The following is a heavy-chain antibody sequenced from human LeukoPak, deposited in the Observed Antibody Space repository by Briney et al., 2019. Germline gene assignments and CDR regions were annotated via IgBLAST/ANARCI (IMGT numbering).Heavy chain of an antibody. CDR2: IRYDGSNK. V-gene: IGHV3-30*02. Sequence: GGSLRLSCAASGFTFSHYGMLWVRQAPGKGLEWVAFIRYDGSNKYYVDSVRGRFTISRDNSKNTLYLQMNSLRAEDTAVYYCAKEIDTSGYSPFDYWGQGTLVTVSS. CDR1: GFTFSHYG. CDR3: AKEIDTSGYSPFDY. J-gene: IGHJ4*02. D-gene: IGHD3-22*01.